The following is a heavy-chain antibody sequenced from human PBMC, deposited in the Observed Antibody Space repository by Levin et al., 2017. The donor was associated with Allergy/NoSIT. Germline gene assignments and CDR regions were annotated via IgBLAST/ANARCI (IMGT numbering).Heavy chain of an antibody. CDR3: ARVGGTSMHIDS. D-gene: IGHD2/OR15-2a*01. V-gene: IGHV3-21*04. J-gene: IGHJ4*02. Sequence: GGSLRLSCTGSEFTFSNFHFNWVRQAPGKGLEWVAYISGTSSVKYYAESVKGRFTISRDNAKNLLSLHMNNLRVDDTAVYFCARVGGTSMHIDSWGQGTRVSVSS. CDR2: ISGTSSVK. CDR1: EFTFSNFH.